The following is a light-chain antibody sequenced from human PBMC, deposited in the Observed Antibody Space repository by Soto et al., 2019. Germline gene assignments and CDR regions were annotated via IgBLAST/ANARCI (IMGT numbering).Light chain of an antibody. V-gene: IGKV4-1*01. CDR2: WAS. J-gene: IGKJ2*01. Sequence: DIVMTQSPDSLAVSLGERATINCKSSQSVLYSSNNKNYLAWYQQKPGQPPKMVIYWASTRESGVPDRFSGSGSGTDFTLTISSLQAEDVAVYYCQQYYSTTPTLGQGTKLEIK. CDR3: QQYYSTTPT. CDR1: QSVLYSSNNKNY.